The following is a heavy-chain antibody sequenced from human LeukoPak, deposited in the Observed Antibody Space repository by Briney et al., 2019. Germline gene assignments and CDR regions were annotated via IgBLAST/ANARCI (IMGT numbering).Heavy chain of an antibody. V-gene: IGHV3-9*01. Sequence: PGRSLRLSCAGSGFIFNNYAMHWVRQPPGKGLEWVSGISWNSGSIYYADSVKGRFTISRDNAKNSLYLQMNDLRAEDTAVYYCGSGYYFDYWGQGTLVAVSS. CDR2: ISWNSGSI. CDR3: GSGYYFDY. J-gene: IGHJ4*02. CDR1: GFIFNNYA. D-gene: IGHD5-18*01.